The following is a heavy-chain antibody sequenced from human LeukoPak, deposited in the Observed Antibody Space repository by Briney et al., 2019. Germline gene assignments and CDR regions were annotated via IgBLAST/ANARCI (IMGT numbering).Heavy chain of an antibody. Sequence: GGSLRLSCAASGFVFSSFAMSWVRQAPGKGLEWVSSISRESGSTYYSDSVKGRFTISRDNSKNTLYVHMNDLRAEDTAIYFCAKAPLASRPPYYMDVWGKGTTVIVS. CDR2: ISRESGST. CDR1: GFVFSSFA. J-gene: IGHJ6*03. V-gene: IGHV3-23*01. CDR3: AKAPLASRPPYYMDV.